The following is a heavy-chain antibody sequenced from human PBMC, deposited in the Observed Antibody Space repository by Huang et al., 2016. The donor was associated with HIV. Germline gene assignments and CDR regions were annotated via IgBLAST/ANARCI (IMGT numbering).Heavy chain of an antibody. J-gene: IGHJ4*02. V-gene: IGHV3-48*01. D-gene: IGHD3-10*01. CDR3: ARDGLRGRLMTRSLDY. CDR2: ISSGRTTI. Sequence: EVQLVESGGDLVQPGGSLRLSFAACGFIFNIYSMNWVRQAPVKGLAWVAYISSGRTTIYYADSVKGRFTISRENAKNSLYLQMNSLRAEDTAVYYCARDGLRGRLMTRSLDYWGQGTLVTVSS. CDR1: GFIFNIYS.